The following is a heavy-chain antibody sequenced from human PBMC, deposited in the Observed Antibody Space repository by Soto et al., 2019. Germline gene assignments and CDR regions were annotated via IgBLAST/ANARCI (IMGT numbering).Heavy chain of an antibody. D-gene: IGHD2-2*01. CDR1: GFTFTSSA. Sequence: QMQLVQSGPEVKKPGTSVKVSCKASGFTFTSSAMQWVRQARGQRLEWIGWIVVGSGNTNYAQKFQERVTITRDMSTSTAYMELSSLRSEDTAVYHCAAVVVVVPAAAPFDPWGQGTLVTVSS. V-gene: IGHV1-58*02. CDR2: IVVGSGNT. CDR3: AAVVVVVPAAAPFDP. J-gene: IGHJ5*02.